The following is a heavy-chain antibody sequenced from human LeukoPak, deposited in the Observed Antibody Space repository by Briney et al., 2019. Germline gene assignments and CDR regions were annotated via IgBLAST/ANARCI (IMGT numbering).Heavy chain of an antibody. D-gene: IGHD4-17*01. CDR1: GFTFSSYW. V-gene: IGHV3-7*01. Sequence: GGSLRLSCAASGFTFSSYWMSWVRQAPGKGLEWVANIKQDGSEKYYVDSVKGRFTISRDNAKNSLYLQMNSLRAEDTAVYYCAREVMGDYLNEGAFDIWGQGTMVTVSS. CDR2: IKQDGSEK. J-gene: IGHJ3*02. CDR3: AREVMGDYLNEGAFDI.